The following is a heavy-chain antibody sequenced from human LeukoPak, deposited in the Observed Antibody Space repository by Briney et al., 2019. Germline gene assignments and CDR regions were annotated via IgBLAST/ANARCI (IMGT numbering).Heavy chain of an antibody. CDR1: GGSISSYY. J-gene: IGHJ4*02. V-gene: IGHV4-59*01. Sequence: ETLSLTCTVSGGSISSYYWSWIRQPPGKRLEWIGHAHYSGRTNYNPSLKSRVTISVDTSKNQFSLKLSSVTAADTAVYYCASRSSIWSGYQDTLYYFDSWGQGTLVTVSS. D-gene: IGHD3-3*01. CDR2: AHYSGRT. CDR3: ASRSSIWSGYQDTLYYFDS.